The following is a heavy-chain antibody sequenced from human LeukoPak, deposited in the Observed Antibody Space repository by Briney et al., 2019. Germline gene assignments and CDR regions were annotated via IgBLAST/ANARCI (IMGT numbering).Heavy chain of an antibody. V-gene: IGHV4-61*01. CDR1: GGSVSSGSYY. CDR2: IYYSGST. J-gene: IGHJ4*02. D-gene: IGHD2-2*01. CDR3: ARDRGYCSSTSCYYYDSSGYFDY. Sequence: PSETLSLTCTVSGGSVSSGSYYWSWIRQPPGKGLEWIGYIYYSGSTNYNPSLKSRVTISVDTSKNQFSLKLSSVTAADTAVYYCARDRGYCSSTSCYYYDSSGYFDYWGQGTLVTVSS.